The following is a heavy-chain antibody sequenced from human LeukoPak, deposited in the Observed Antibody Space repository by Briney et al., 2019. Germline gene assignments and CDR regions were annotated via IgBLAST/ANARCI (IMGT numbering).Heavy chain of an antibody. J-gene: IGHJ3*02. D-gene: IGHD1-14*01. CDR2: INHSGST. V-gene: IGHV4-61*08. CDR3: ARKPPVREAFDI. CDR1: GGSISSGGYY. Sequence: SETLSLTCTVSGGSISSGGYYWSWIRQHPGKGLEWIGEINHSGSTKYNPSLKSRVTISVDTSKKQFSLNLSSVTAADTAVYYCARKPPVREAFDIWGQGTMVTVSS.